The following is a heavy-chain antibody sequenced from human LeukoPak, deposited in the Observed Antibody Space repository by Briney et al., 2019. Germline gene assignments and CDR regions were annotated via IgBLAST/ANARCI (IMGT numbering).Heavy chain of an antibody. CDR1: GFTVSSQY. D-gene: IGHD2-2*01. Sequence: GGSLRLSCAASGFTVSSQYMAWVRQAPGKGLEWVSVLYGGGSTYYADSVKGRFTISRDNSKNTLYLQMNSLRAEDAALYYCAGGAYCRSTSCQKGVGYFDSWGQGTLVTVSS. CDR2: LYGGGST. V-gene: IGHV3-66*02. J-gene: IGHJ4*02. CDR3: AGGAYCRSTSCQKGVGYFDS.